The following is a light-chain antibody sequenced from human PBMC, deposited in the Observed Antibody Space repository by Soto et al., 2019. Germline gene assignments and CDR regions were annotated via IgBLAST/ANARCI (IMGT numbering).Light chain of an antibody. CDR3: QQYGSSPRT. J-gene: IGKJ1*01. Sequence: EIVLTQSPGTLSLSPGEGATLSCRASQGVSSNSLAWYQQKPGQAPRLLISGASSRAADIPDRFSGSGSATDFTPTIRRLEAEDFAVYYCQQYGSSPRTVGQGTKVDI. V-gene: IGKV3-20*01. CDR1: QGVSSNS. CDR2: GAS.